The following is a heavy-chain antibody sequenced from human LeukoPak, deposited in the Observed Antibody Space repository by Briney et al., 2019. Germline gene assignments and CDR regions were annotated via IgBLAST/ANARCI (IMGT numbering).Heavy chain of an antibody. CDR1: GGTFSSYA. V-gene: IGHV1-2*02. CDR2: INPNSGGT. CDR3: ARGLIVVVPAANNWFDP. Sequence: ASVKVSCKASGGTFSSYAISWVRQAPGQGLEWMGWINPNSGGTNYAQKFQGRVTMTRDTSISTAYMELSRLRSDDTAVYYCARGLIVVVPAANNWFDPWGQGTLVTVSS. D-gene: IGHD2-2*01. J-gene: IGHJ5*02.